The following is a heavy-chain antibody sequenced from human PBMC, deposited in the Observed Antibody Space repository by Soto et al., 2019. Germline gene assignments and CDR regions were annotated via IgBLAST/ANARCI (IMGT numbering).Heavy chain of an antibody. CDR3: ARITPEAYYYCSGSYYSDY. V-gene: IGHV2-26*01. CDR2: IFSNDEK. Sequence: QVTWKESGPVLVKPTETLTLTCTVSGFSLSNARMGVSWIRQPPGKALEGLAHIFSNDEKSYSTSLKSRLTISKDTSKSQVVLTMTNMDPVDTATYYCARITPEAYYYCSGSYYSDYWGQGTLVTVSS. D-gene: IGHD3-10*01. J-gene: IGHJ4*02. CDR1: GFSLSNARMG.